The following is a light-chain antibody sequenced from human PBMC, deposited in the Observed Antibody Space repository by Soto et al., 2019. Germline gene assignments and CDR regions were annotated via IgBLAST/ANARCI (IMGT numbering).Light chain of an antibody. J-gene: IGKJ4*01. CDR3: QQYNDFPFT. Sequence: DIQMTQSPSSLSASVGDRVTITCRTSQDISNYLAWFKQKPGEAPESLIYAASNLHIGVPSKFSGSGSGTHFTLTITGLQPEDFATYYCQQYNDFPFTFGGGTKVQLK. CDR2: AAS. CDR1: QDISNY. V-gene: IGKV1-16*02.